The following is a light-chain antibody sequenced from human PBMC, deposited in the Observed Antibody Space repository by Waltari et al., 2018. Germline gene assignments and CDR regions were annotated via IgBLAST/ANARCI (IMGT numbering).Light chain of an antibody. CDR2: VAS. V-gene: IGKV3-20*01. CDR3: QEYGNSPPYN. J-gene: IGKJ2*01. CDR1: QTVYANY. Sequence: VVSQSPGTLSLSPGERATLSCTTSQTVYANYLAWYQHKPGQPPRLLLCVASRRATGLAERFSGSGSGTHFTLTISRVDPEDFAVYYCQEYGNSPPYNFGPGTRLEI.